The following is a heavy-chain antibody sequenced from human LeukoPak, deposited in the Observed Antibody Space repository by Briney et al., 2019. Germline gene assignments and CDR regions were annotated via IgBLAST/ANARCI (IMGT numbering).Heavy chain of an antibody. Sequence: GGSLRLSCAASGFTFSNAWMSWVRQAPGKGLEWVAVISYDGSNKYYADSVKGRFTISRDNSKNTLYLQMNSLRAEDTAVYYCAKEDIVVVPAALLGAFDIWGQGTMVTVSS. CDR2: ISYDGSNK. CDR3: AKEDIVVVPAALLGAFDI. CDR1: GFTFSNAW. D-gene: IGHD2-2*01. V-gene: IGHV3-30*18. J-gene: IGHJ3*02.